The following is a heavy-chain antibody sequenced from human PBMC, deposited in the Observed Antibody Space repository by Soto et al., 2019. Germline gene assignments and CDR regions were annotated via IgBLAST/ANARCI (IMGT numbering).Heavy chain of an antibody. D-gene: IGHD2-21*01. CDR1: GYTFTSYG. Sequence: QVQLVQSGAEVKKPGASVKVSCKASGYTFTSYGISWVRQAPGQGLEWMGWISAYNGNTNYAQKLQGRVTMTTDTSXXTAYRELRSLRSDDTAVYYCARQASPYCGGDCLGYWGQGTLVTVSS. V-gene: IGHV1-18*01. CDR3: ARQASPYCGGDCLGY. CDR2: ISAYNGNT. J-gene: IGHJ4*02.